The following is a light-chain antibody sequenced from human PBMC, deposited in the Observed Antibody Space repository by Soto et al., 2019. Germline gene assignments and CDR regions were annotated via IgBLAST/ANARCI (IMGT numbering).Light chain of an antibody. J-gene: IGLJ2*01. CDR3: QVWDSSSVV. Sequence: SYELTQSPSVSVSPGQTASITCSGDKLGDRFAYWYQQKPGQSPVVVIYEDRKRPSGIPERFSGSNSGNTATLTISGTQAMDEADYYCQVWDSSSVVFGGGTKLTVL. CDR1: KLGDRF. V-gene: IGLV3-1*01. CDR2: EDR.